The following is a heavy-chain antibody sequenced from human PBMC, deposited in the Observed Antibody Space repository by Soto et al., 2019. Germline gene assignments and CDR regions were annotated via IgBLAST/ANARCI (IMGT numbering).Heavy chain of an antibody. CDR3: GRVAEVGYGRTSHYSYTNGMDV. J-gene: IGHJ6*02. D-gene: IGHD5-18*01. CDR2: INAGNGNT. V-gene: IGHV1-3*01. Sequence: QVQLVQSGAEVKKPGASVKVSCKASGNTFTSYAVHWVRQAPGQRLEWMGWINAGNGNTKYSQNFQGRVTITGDTTASTGYMELSSLRSEETVVYYFGRVAEVGYGRTSHYSYTNGMDVWGQGATVTDFS. CDR1: GNTFTSYA.